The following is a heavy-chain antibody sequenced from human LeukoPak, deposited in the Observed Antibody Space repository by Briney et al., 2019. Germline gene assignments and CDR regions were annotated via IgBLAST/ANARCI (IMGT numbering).Heavy chain of an antibody. CDR2: IQQFGSEK. V-gene: IGHV3-7*05. Sequence: PGRSLRLSCAASGFTFSSYWMSWVRQAPGRGLEWVANIQQFGSEKNYVDSVKGRFTISRDNAKNSLYLQMNSLRAEDTAVYYCARDEAAVRFDYWGQGTLVTVSS. J-gene: IGHJ4*02. CDR3: ARDEAAVRFDY. CDR1: GFTFSSYW. D-gene: IGHD6-25*01.